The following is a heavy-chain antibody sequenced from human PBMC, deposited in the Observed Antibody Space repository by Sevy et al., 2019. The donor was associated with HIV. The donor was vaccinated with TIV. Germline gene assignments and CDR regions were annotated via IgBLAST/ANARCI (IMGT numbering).Heavy chain of an antibody. V-gene: IGHV3-23*01. Sequence: GGSLRLSCAASGFTFSKYSMSWVRQPPGKGLEWVSTLSFGCGEINYADSVKGRFTISRDNSKNSVYLQMNNLRPEDTAVCDWASEGCTKAHDYWGQGTLVTVSS. CDR1: GFTFSKYS. CDR3: ASEGCTKAHDY. D-gene: IGHD2-8*01. J-gene: IGHJ4*02. CDR2: LSFGCGEI.